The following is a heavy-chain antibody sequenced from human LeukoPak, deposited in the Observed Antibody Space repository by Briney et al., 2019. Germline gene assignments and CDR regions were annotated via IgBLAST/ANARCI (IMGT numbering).Heavy chain of an antibody. CDR1: GFTFSSYE. J-gene: IGHJ4*02. V-gene: IGHV3-48*03. CDR3: ASSTITFHSFDY. CDR2: ISSIGNTV. Sequence: PGVSLRLSCAASGFTFSSYEMNWVRQAPGKGLEWGSYISSIGNTVYYADSLKGRFTISRDNAKNSLYLQMNSLRAEDTAVYYCASSTITFHSFDYWGQGTLVTVSS. D-gene: IGHD5/OR15-5a*01.